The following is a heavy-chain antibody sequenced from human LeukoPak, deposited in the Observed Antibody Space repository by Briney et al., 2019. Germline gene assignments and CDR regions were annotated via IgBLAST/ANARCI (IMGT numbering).Heavy chain of an antibody. Sequence: SVKVSCTPSGYTFTSYGISWVRQAPGHGLESMGWISAYNGNTNYAQKLQGRVTMTTDTSTSTAYMELRSLRSDDTAVYYCARSVVVVAATLAAFDIWGQGTMVSVCS. CDR1: GYTFTSYG. V-gene: IGHV1-18*04. CDR3: ARSVVVVAATLAAFDI. J-gene: IGHJ3*02. CDR2: ISAYNGNT. D-gene: IGHD2-15*01.